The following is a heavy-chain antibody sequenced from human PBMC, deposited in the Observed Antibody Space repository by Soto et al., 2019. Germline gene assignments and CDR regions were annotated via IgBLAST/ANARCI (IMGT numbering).Heavy chain of an antibody. V-gene: IGHV1-18*01. CDR2: ISAYNGNT. CDR1: GYTFSNYG. J-gene: IGHJ4*02. D-gene: IGHD2-15*01. CDR3: ARVDCSAGSSYSTDY. Sequence: ASVKVSCKTSGYTFSNYGINWVRQAPGQGLEWMGWISAYNGNTNFAQKLQGRVSLTTDTSSTTAYMELRSLTSDDTAVYYCARVDCSAGSSYSTDYRGQGTLVTVS.